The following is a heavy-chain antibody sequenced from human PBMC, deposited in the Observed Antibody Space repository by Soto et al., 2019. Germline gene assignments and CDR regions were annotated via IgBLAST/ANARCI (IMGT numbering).Heavy chain of an antibody. J-gene: IGHJ4*02. Sequence: QVQLQQWGAGLLKPSETLSLTCAVYSGSFSGYYWSWIRQPPGKGLEWIGEINHSGSTNYNPSLKSRVTISVDTSKNQFSLKLSSVTAADTAVYYCARTLKKAVAGTGASDYWGQGTLVTVSS. D-gene: IGHD6-19*01. CDR3: ARTLKKAVAGTGASDY. V-gene: IGHV4-34*01. CDR1: SGSFSGYY. CDR2: INHSGST.